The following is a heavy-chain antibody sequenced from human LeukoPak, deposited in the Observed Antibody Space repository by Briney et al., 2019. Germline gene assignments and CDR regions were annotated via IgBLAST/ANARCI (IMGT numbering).Heavy chain of an antibody. D-gene: IGHD3-9*01. Sequence: SETLSLTCTVSRASISSSSYYWGWIRQPPGKGLEWIGSIYYSGSTYYDPSLKSRVTISVDTSKNQFSLKLSSVTATDTAVYYCARQDYDILTGYYPFDYWGQGTLVTVSS. J-gene: IGHJ4*02. CDR3: ARQDYDILTGYYPFDY. CDR1: RASISSSSYY. V-gene: IGHV4-39*01. CDR2: IYYSGST.